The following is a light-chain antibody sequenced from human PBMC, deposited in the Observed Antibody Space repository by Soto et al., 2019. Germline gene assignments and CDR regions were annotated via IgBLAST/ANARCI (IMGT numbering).Light chain of an antibody. CDR1: QGISHS. V-gene: IGKV1-27*01. Sequence: DIQMTQSPSSLSASVGDRVTITCRAAQGISHSLAWYPQRPGRAPKLLIYAASTSRSGVPSRFSGSGSGTDFTLTISSLQPEDVGSYYCQKCENGPFTFGPGTKVDLK. CDR2: AAS. J-gene: IGKJ3*01. CDR3: QKCENGPFT.